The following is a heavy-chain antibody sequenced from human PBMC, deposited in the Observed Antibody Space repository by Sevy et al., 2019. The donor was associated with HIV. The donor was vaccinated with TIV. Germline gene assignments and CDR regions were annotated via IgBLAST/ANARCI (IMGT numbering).Heavy chain of an antibody. V-gene: IGHV4-59*01. CDR2: IYYSGST. D-gene: IGHD4-17*01. J-gene: IGHJ6*02. Sequence: SETLSLTCTVSGGSISSYYWSWIRQPPGKGLEWIGYIYYSGSTNYNPSLKSRVTISVDTSKNQFSLKLSSVTAADTAVYYCASSHYYYGDYVYYYGMDVWGQGTTVTVSS. CDR3: ASSHYYYGDYVYYYGMDV. CDR1: GGSISSYY.